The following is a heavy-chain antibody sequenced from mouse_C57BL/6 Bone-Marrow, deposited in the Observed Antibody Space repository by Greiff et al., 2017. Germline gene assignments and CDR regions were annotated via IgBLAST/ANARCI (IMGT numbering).Heavy chain of an antibody. J-gene: IGHJ1*03. Sequence: VQLQQPGAELVKPGASVKLSCKASGYTFTSYWMHWVKQRPGQGLEWIGMIHPTSGSTNYNEKFKSKATLTVDKSSSTAYMQRSSLTSEDSAVYYCARRHYGSTNWYFDVWGTGTTVTVSS. D-gene: IGHD1-1*01. CDR2: IHPTSGST. V-gene: IGHV1-64*01. CDR1: GYTFTSYW. CDR3: ARRHYGSTNWYFDV.